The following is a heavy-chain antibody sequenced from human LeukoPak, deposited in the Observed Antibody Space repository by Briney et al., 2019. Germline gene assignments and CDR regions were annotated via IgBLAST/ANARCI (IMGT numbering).Heavy chain of an antibody. CDR3: AKARLRGGYHLYYFDY. CDR2: ISWDGGST. V-gene: IGHV3-43D*03. CDR1: GFTFDDYA. D-gene: IGHD3-22*01. J-gene: IGHJ4*02. Sequence: PGGSLRLSCAASGFTFDDYAMHWVRQAPGKGLEWVSLISWDGGSTYYADSVKGRFTISRDNSKNSLYLQMNSLRAEDTALYYCAKARLRGGYHLYYFDYWGQGTLVTVSS.